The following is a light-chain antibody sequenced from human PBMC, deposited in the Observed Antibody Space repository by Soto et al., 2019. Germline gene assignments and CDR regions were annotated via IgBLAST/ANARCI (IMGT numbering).Light chain of an antibody. CDR2: WAS. Sequence: DIVMTQSPDSLAASLGEGATINCKSSQSVLYSSDNKNYLAWYQQKPGQPPKLLIYWASTRESGVPDRFSGSGSGTDFTLTISSLQAEDVAVYYCQQYYITPYTFGQGTKLEIK. J-gene: IGKJ2*01. V-gene: IGKV4-1*01. CDR3: QQYYITPYT. CDR1: QSVLYSSDNKNY.